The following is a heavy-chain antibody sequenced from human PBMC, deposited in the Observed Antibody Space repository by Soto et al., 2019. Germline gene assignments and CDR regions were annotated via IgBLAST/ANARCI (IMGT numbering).Heavy chain of an antibody. CDR3: VRGPYEYVWGSDPPHFDY. D-gene: IGHD3-16*02. J-gene: IGHJ4*02. CDR1: GFTFSDYY. Sequence: QVQLVESGGGLVKPGGSLRLSCAASGFTFSDYYMSWIRQAPGKGLEWVSYISSSGSTIYYADSVKGRFTISRDNAKNSLDLQMDSLRAEDSAVYYCVRGPYEYVWGSDPPHFDYWGQGTLVTVSS. V-gene: IGHV3-11*01. CDR2: ISSSGSTI.